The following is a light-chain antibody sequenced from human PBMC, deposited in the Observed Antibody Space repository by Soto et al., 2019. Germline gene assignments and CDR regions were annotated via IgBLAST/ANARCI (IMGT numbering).Light chain of an antibody. Sequence: DIQMTQSPSTLSACVGDRVTITCRASQSISRWLAWYQQKQGKAPKLLIYDASSLESGVPSRFSGTGSGTEVTITISSLKHEDVSTYHGQQRYSTAITFGQGTRLEIK. CDR1: QSISRW. CDR3: QQRYSTAIT. V-gene: IGKV1-5*01. J-gene: IGKJ5*01. CDR2: DAS.